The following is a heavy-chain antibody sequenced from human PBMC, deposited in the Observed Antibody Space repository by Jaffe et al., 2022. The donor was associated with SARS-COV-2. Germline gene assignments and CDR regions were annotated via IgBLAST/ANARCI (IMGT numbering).Heavy chain of an antibody. CDR1: GGTFSSYA. Sequence: QVQLVQSGAEVKKPGSSVKVSCKASGGTFSSYAISWVRQAPGQGLEWMGGIIPIFGTANYAQKFQGRVTITADESTSTAYMELSSLRSEDTAVYYCARGDCSGGSCYSSTFHYGMDVWGQGTTVTVSS. CDR3: ARGDCSGGSCYSSTFHYGMDV. CDR2: IIPIFGTA. D-gene: IGHD2-15*01. V-gene: IGHV1-69*01. J-gene: IGHJ6*02.